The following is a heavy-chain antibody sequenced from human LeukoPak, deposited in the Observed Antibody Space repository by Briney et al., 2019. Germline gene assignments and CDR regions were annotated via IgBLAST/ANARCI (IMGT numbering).Heavy chain of an antibody. D-gene: IGHD6-19*01. CDR3: AKDRGSSGWYGDY. CDR1: GFTFSSYG. V-gene: IGHV3-30*18. J-gene: IGHJ4*02. Sequence: PGGSLRLSCGASGFTFSSYGMHWVRQAPSKGLEWVAVISYDGSNKYYADSVKGRFTISRDNSKNTLYLQMNSLRAEDTAVYYCAKDRGSSGWYGDYRGQGTLVTVSS. CDR2: ISYDGSNK.